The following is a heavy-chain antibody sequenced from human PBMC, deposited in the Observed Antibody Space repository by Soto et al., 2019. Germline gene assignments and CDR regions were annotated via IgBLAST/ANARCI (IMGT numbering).Heavy chain of an antibody. Sequence: ASVKVSCKSSGYTFTSYDMKWVQQATGQGLEWMGWMNPNSGNTGYAQKFQGRVTMTRNTSISTAYMELSSLRSEDTAVYYCARGSYYYGSGSYDYWGQGTLVTVSS. CDR3: ARGSYYYGSGSYDY. CDR2: MNPNSGNT. J-gene: IGHJ4*02. D-gene: IGHD3-10*01. CDR1: GYTFTSYD. V-gene: IGHV1-8*02.